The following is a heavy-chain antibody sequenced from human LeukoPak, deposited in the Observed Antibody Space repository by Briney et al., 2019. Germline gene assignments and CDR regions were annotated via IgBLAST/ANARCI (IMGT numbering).Heavy chain of an antibody. Sequence: GGSLRLSCAVSGFTFSTKSMNWVRQAPGKGLEWVSTFSGTSTNSYADAVKGRVTISRDNSKNTLYLQMNSLRAEDTAVYYCAKLKQWQPQRYFFEYWGQGALVTVAS. CDR1: GFTFSTKS. CDR2: FSGTSTN. J-gene: IGHJ4*02. D-gene: IGHD6-19*01. CDR3: AKLKQWQPQRYFFEY. V-gene: IGHV3-23*01.